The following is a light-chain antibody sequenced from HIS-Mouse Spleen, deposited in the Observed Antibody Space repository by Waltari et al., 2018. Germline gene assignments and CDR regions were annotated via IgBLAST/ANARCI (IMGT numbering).Light chain of an antibody. CDR2: WAS. V-gene: IGKV4-1*01. Sequence: DIVMTQYPDSLAVSLGERATINCKSSQSVLYSSNNKNYLAWYQQKPGQPPKLLIYWASTRESGVPDRFSGSGSGTDFTLTISSLQAEDVAVYYCQQYYSTPRTFGQGTKLEIK. CDR3: QQYYSTPRT. J-gene: IGKJ2*01. CDR1: QSVLYSSNNKNY.